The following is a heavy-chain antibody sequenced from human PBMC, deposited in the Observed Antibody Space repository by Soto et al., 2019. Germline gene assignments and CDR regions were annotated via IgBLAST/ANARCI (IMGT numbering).Heavy chain of an antibody. CDR1: GGSISNSGYY. D-gene: IGHD1-26*01. CDR2: IYYSGNS. CDR3: AREGGVRWELGGAFDY. Sequence: QLQLQESGPGLVKPSETLSLTCTVSGGSISNSGYYWGWIRQPPGKGLEWIGSIYYSGNSYYNPSLKGRVTISLDTSKNQFSLKMSSVTAAGAAVYYCAREGGVRWELGGAFDYWGQGALVTVSS. J-gene: IGHJ4*02. V-gene: IGHV4-39*02.